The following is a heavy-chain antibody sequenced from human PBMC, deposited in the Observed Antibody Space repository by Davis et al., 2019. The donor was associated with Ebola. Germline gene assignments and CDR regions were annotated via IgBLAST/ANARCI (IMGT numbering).Heavy chain of an antibody. CDR2: IKSKADGGTT. CDR1: GFTFSNAW. V-gene: IGHV3-15*01. J-gene: IGHJ4*02. CDR3: AKAVYRHGNFDY. Sequence: GGSLRLSCAASGFTFSNAWLNWVRQAPGKGLEWVGRIKSKADGGTTDYAAPVQGRFIISRDDSKNTLDLQMNSLRAEDTAVHYCAKAVYRHGNFDYWGQGILVTVSS. D-gene: IGHD5-24*01.